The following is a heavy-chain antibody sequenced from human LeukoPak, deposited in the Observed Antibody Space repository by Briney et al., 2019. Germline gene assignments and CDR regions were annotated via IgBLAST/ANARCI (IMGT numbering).Heavy chain of an antibody. CDR3: ARPLAYCGGDCYSDAFDI. CDR2: INHSGST. Sequence: NPSETLPLTCAVYGGSFSGYYWSWIRQPPGKGLEWIGEINHSGSTNYNPSLKSRVTISVDTSKNQFSLKLSSVTAADTAVYYCARPLAYCGGDCYSDAFDIWGQGTMVTVSS. V-gene: IGHV4-34*01. D-gene: IGHD2-21*02. CDR1: GGSFSGYY. J-gene: IGHJ3*02.